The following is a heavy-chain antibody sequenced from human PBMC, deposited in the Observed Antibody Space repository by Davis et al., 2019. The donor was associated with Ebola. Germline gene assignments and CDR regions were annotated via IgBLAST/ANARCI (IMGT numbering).Heavy chain of an antibody. Sequence: SETLSLTCTVSGGSISSYYWSWIRQPAGKGLEWIGYIYYSGSTNYNPSLKSRVTISVDTSKNQFSLKLSSVTAADTAVYYCARIFRQWLVHMDVWGKGTTVTVSS. V-gene: IGHV4-59*12. D-gene: IGHD6-19*01. CDR2: IYYSGST. J-gene: IGHJ6*03. CDR1: GGSISSYY. CDR3: ARIFRQWLVHMDV.